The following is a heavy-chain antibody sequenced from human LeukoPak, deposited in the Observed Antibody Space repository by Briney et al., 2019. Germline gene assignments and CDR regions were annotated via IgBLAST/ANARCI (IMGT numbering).Heavy chain of an antibody. CDR2: ISYDGSNK. V-gene: IGHV3-30-3*01. CDR1: GLTFSSYA. D-gene: IGHD2-15*01. CDR3: TSNSAEGEVYCSGGSCYAMDGYSDY. Sequence: GGSLRLSCAASGLTFSSYAMHWVRQAPGKGLEWVAVISYDGSNKYYADSVKGRFTISRDNSKNTLYLQMNSLKTEGTAVYYCTSNSAEGEVYCSGGSCYAMDGYSDYWCQGTLVTVSS. J-gene: IGHJ4*02.